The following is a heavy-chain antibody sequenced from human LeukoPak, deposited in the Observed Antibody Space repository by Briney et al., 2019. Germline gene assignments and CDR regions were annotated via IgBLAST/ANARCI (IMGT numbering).Heavy chain of an antibody. Sequence: SVKVSCKASGYTFTSYYMHWVRQAPGQGLEWMGGIIPIFGTANYAQKFQGRVTITADESTSTAYMELSSLRSEDTAVYYCARSRAYYYGMDVWGQGTTVTVSS. CDR1: GYTFTSYY. J-gene: IGHJ6*02. CDR3: ARSRAYYYGMDV. V-gene: IGHV1-69*13. CDR2: IIPIFGTA.